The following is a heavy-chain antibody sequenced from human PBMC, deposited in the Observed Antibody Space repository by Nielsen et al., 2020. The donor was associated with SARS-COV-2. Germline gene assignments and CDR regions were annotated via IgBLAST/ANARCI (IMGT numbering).Heavy chain of an antibody. CDR3: ARDQGSGTDAFDI. J-gene: IGHJ3*02. CDR1: GFTFSSYW. V-gene: IGHV3-7*01. D-gene: IGHD6-13*01. CDR2: IKQDGSEK. Sequence: GESLKISCAASGFTFSSYWMSWVRQAPGKGLEWVANIKQDGSEKYYVDSVKGRFTISRDNAKNSLYLQMNSLRAEDTAVYYCARDQGSGTDAFDIWGQGTMVTVSS.